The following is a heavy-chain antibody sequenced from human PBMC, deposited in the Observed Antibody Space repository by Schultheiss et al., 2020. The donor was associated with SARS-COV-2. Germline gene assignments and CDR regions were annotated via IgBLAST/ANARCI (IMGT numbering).Heavy chain of an antibody. J-gene: IGHJ6*02. CDR3: AKDLYWRVSGILGYYYYGMDV. Sequence: LSLTCTVSGGSISSSSYYWGWIRQPPGKGLEWVSHISSSGSTKYHAVSVKGRFTISRDNAKNSLYLQMNSLRAEDTAVYYCAKDLYWRVSGILGYYYYGMDVWGQGTTVTVSS. V-gene: IGHV3-11*04. CDR2: ISSSGSTK. CDR1: GGSISSSSYY. D-gene: IGHD2-8*02.